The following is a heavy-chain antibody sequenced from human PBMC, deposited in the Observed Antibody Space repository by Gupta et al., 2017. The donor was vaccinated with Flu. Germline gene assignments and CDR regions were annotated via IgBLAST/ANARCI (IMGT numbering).Heavy chain of an antibody. Sequence: EVQLVESGGGLVQPGGSLRLSCAASGFTVSSNYMSWVRQAPGKGLEWVSVIYSGGSTYYADSVKGRFTISRHNSKNTLYLQMNSLRAEDTAVYYCAREGLYCSSTSCYHYFDYWGQGTLVTVSS. D-gene: IGHD2-2*01. CDR2: IYSGGST. J-gene: IGHJ4*02. CDR3: AREGLYCSSTSCYHYFDY. V-gene: IGHV3-53*04. CDR1: GFTVSSNY.